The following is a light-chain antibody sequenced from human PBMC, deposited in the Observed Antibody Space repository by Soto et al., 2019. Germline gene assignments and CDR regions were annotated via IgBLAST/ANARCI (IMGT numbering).Light chain of an antibody. Sequence: DIQMTQSPSTLSASVGDRVTITCRASQSITSWLAWYQQKPGKAPKLLIYKASSLVSWVPSMFSGSGSGTEFTLTISSLQPDDFATYYCQQYNTFSLTFGQRTKLEI. J-gene: IGKJ2*01. CDR3: QQYNTFSLT. V-gene: IGKV1-5*03. CDR1: QSITSW. CDR2: KAS.